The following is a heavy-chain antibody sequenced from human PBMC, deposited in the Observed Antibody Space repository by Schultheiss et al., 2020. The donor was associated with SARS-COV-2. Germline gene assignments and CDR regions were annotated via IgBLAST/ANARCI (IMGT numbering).Heavy chain of an antibody. CDR3: AREYVGVMGH. J-gene: IGHJ4*02. CDR2: TSCTSDYI. CDR1: GFTFSSSR. V-gene: IGHV3-21*01. Sequence: GGSLRLSCAASGFTFSSSRMNWVRQAPGKGLEWVSFTSCTSDYIYYADSLKGRFTISRDNARNSLYLQMNSLRAEDTAVYYCAREYVGVMGHWGQGTLVTVSS. D-gene: IGHD2-8*01.